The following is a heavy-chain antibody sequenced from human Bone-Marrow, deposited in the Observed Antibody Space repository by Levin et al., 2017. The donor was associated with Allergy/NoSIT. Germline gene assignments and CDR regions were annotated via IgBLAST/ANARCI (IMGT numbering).Heavy chain of an antibody. D-gene: IGHD2-15*01. Sequence: ASVKVSCKASGYTFTSYYMHWVRQAPGQGLEWMGIINPSGGSPTYAQKFQGRVTMTRDTSTSTVYMELSSLRSEDTAVHYCAREFVVVVVATAPPRDSDAFDIWGQGTMVTVSS. V-gene: IGHV1-46*01. J-gene: IGHJ3*02. CDR3: AREFVVVVVATAPPRDSDAFDI. CDR1: GYTFTSYY. CDR2: INPSGGSP.